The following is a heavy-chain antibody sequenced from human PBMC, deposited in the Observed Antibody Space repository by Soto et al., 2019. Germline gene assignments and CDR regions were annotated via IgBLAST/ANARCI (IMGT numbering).Heavy chain of an antibody. CDR2: ISSSGSAI. J-gene: IGHJ4*02. D-gene: IGHD4-17*01. CDR3: ARGAGYGDYAGY. V-gene: IGHV3-48*02. Sequence: EVQLVESGGALVQPGGSLRLSCAASGFTLLTYSMNWVRQAPGKGLEWVAYISSSGSAIYYADSVKGRFTISRDTAKNSVYLQITSLRYEYPAVYYCARGAGYGDYAGYGGQGTLVIVCS. CDR1: GFTLLTYS.